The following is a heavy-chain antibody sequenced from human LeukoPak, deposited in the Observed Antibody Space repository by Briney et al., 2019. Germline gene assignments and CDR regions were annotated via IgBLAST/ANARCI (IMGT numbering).Heavy chain of an antibody. V-gene: IGHV1-18*01. CDR2: ISAYNGNT. Sequence: GASVKVSCKASGYTFTSYGISWVRQAPGQGLEWMGWISAYNGNTNYAQKLQGRVTMTTDTSTSTAYMELMSLRSDDTAVYYCARDPRYCSSTSCYIDNWFDPWGQGTLVTVSS. CDR1: GYTFTSYG. CDR3: ARDPRYCSSTSCYIDNWFDP. J-gene: IGHJ5*02. D-gene: IGHD2-2*02.